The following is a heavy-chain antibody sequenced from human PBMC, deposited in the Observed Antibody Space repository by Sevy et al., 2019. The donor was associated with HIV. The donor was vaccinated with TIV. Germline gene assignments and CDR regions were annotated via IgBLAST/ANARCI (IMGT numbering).Heavy chain of an antibody. CDR1: GFTFSSYA. J-gene: IGHJ6*02. Sequence: GGSLRLPCAGSGFTFSSYAMHWVRQAPGKGLEWVAIISHDGSNKYYADSVKGRFTISRDNSKSTRYLQMNSLRAEGTAVYYCGRGWRDFWSALYYDGIDVWGQGTTVTVSS. CDR2: ISHDGSNK. D-gene: IGHD3-3*01. CDR3: GRGWRDFWSALYYDGIDV. V-gene: IGHV3-30*04.